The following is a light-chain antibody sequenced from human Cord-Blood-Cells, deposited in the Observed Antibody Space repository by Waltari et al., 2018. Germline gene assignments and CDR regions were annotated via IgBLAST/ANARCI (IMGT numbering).Light chain of an antibody. V-gene: IGLV2-14*01. CDR3: SSYTSSSTYV. J-gene: IGLJ1*01. Sequence: CTGTSSDVGGYNYVSWYQQHPGKAPKLMIYEVSNRPSGVSNRFSGSKSGNTASLTISGLQAEDEADYYCSSYTSSSTYVFGTGTKVTVL. CDR2: EVS. CDR1: SSDVGGYNY.